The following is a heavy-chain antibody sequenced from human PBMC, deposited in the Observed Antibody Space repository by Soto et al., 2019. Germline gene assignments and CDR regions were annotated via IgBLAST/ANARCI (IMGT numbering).Heavy chain of an antibody. Sequence: ASVKVSCKASGYTFTGYYMHWVRQAPGQGLEWMGWINPNSGGTNYAQKFQGRVTMTRNTSISTAYMELSSLRSEDTAVYYCARTYSSGWYVWFDPWGQGTLVTVSS. CDR1: GYTFTGYY. V-gene: IGHV1-2*02. D-gene: IGHD6-19*01. CDR3: ARTYSSGWYVWFDP. J-gene: IGHJ5*02. CDR2: INPNSGGT.